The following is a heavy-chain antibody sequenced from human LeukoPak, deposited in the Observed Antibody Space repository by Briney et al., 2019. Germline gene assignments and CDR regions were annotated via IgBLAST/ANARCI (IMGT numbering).Heavy chain of an antibody. J-gene: IGHJ4*02. CDR2: IIPIFGTA. CDR1: GGTFSSYA. D-gene: IGHD5-18*01. V-gene: IGHV1-69*13. Sequence: GASVKVSCKASGGTFSSYAISWVRQAPGQGLEWMGGIIPIFGTANYAQKFQGRVTITADESTSTAYMELSSLRSEDTAVYYCALTRGYSYANDYWGQGTLVTVSS. CDR3: ALTRGYSYANDY.